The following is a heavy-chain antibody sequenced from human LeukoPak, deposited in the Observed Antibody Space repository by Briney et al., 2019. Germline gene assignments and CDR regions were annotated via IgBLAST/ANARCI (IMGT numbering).Heavy chain of an antibody. V-gene: IGHV3-74*01. Sequence: GGSLRLSCAASGFTFSSYWMHWVRQAPGEGLVWVSRINTDGSRTTYADSVKGRFTISRDNAKNMVYLQMNSLRSEDTAVYYCARSDFFDGSGYTYGYWGQGTLVTVSS. J-gene: IGHJ4*02. CDR1: GFTFSSYW. D-gene: IGHD3-22*01. CDR3: ARSDFFDGSGYTYGY. CDR2: INTDGSRT.